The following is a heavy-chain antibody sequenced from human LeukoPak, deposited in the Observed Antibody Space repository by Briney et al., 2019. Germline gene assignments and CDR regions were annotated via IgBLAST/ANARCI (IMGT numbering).Heavy chain of an antibody. CDR2: IYHSGST. V-gene: IGHV4-38-2*01. CDR1: GYSISSGYY. CDR3: ARLVAGTKELGY. D-gene: IGHD6-19*01. J-gene: IGHJ4*02. Sequence: SETLSLTCAVSGYSISSGYYWGWIRQPPGKGLEWIGSIYHSGSTYSNPSLKSRVTISVDTSKNQFSLRLSSVTAADTSIYYCARLVAGTKELGYWGQGTLVTVSS.